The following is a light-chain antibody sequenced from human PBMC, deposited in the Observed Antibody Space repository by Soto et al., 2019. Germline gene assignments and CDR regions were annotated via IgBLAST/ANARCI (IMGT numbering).Light chain of an antibody. CDR2: GAS. Sequence: EIVMTQSPATLSVSPGERATLSCRASQSVRSNLAWYQQKPGQAPRLLIYGASTRATGTPARFSGSGSGTEFTLPISSLQSEDFAVYHCQQYNNWPPEYTFGQGTKLEIK. V-gene: IGKV3-15*01. J-gene: IGKJ2*01. CDR1: QSVRSN. CDR3: QQYNNWPPEYT.